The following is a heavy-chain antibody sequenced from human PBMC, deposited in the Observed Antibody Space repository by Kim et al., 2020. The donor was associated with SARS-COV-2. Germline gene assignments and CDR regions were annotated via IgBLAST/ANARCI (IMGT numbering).Heavy chain of an antibody. V-gene: IGHV4-59*01. J-gene: IGHJ3*01. CDR3: ARDGAEDDAFDV. Sequence: NSNPSLKSRATISLDISKKQFSLQLTSVTAADTAVYYCARDGAEDDAFDVWGQGTLVTVS. D-gene: IGHD3-16*01.